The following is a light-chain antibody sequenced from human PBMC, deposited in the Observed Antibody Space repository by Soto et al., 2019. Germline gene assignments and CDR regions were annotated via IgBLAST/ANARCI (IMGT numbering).Light chain of an antibody. CDR2: GAS. CDR3: QQYGSSPVT. J-gene: IGKJ2*01. Sequence: EIVLTQSPGTLSLSPGERATLSCRASQSVSSSYLAWYQQKPGQAPRLLIYGASSRATVIPDRFSDSGSGTDFTLTISRLEPEDFAVYYCQQYGSSPVTFGQGTRLEIK. V-gene: IGKV3-20*01. CDR1: QSVSSSY.